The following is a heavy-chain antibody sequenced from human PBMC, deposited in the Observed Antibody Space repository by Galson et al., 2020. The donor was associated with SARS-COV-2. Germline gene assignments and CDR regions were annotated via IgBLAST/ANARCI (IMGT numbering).Heavy chain of an antibody. CDR1: GDSIDNNY. D-gene: IGHD6-19*01. J-gene: IGHJ4*02. Sequence: SETLSLTCTVSGDSIDNNYWSWIRPPPGKGLEWIGNFYYSGRATYNSSLKSRVTMSVDTSKNQFSLKLTSVTAADTAVYYCARVRGYTRGFYRYDYWGQGTLVTVSS. V-gene: IGHV4-59*01. CDR2: FYYSGRA. CDR3: ARVRGYTRGFYRYDY.